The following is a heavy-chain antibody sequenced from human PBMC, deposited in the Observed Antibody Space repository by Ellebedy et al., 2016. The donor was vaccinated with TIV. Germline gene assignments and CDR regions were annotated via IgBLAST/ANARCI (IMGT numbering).Heavy chain of an antibody. CDR1: GFTFSNYA. V-gene: IGHV3-23*01. Sequence: GESLKISCAASGFTFSNYAMSWVRQAPGKGLEGVSALGGSSENTYYADSVQGRFTISRDNSENTLYLQMNSLRAEDTAVYYCAKTASKSRGWRTPIDYWGQGTLVTVSS. CDR3: AKTASKSRGWRTPIDY. D-gene: IGHD6-19*01. J-gene: IGHJ4*02. CDR2: LGGSSENT.